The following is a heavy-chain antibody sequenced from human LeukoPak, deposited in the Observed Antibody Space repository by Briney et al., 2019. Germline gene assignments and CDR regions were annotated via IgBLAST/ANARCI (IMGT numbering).Heavy chain of an antibody. CDR1: GFTFSTYW. J-gene: IGHJ4*02. D-gene: IGHD3-10*01. CDR3: ARDYPASGSLDY. Sequence: GGSLRLSCAASGFTFSTYWMNWVRQAPGKGLEWVANIRQDGSVQYYGDSVKGRFTISRDNAKNSLYLQMNSLRVEDTAVYYCARDYPASGSLDYWGQGTLVTVSS. V-gene: IGHV3-7*04. CDR2: IRQDGSVQ.